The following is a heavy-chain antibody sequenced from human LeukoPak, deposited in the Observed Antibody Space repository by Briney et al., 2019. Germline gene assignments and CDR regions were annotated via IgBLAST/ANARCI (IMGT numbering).Heavy chain of an antibody. D-gene: IGHD3-9*01. J-gene: IGHJ6*03. Sequence: ASVKVSCKASGYTFTSYDINWVRQATGQGLEWMGWMNPNSGNTGYAQKFQGRVTMTRNTSISTAYMELSSLRSEDTAFFFSSRRRHTRFSYYMDVWGKGTTVTISS. V-gene: IGHV1-8*01. CDR3: SRRRHTRFSYYMDV. CDR1: GYTFTSYD. CDR2: MNPNSGNT.